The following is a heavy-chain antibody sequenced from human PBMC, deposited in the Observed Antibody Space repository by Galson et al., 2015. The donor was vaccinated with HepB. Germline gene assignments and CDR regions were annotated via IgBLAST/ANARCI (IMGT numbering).Heavy chain of an antibody. Sequence: SLRLSCAASGFTFSSYAMHWVRQAPGKGLEWMAVISYDGSNKYYADSVKGRFTISRDNSKNTLYLQMNSLRAEDTAVYYCARVRGSSWPNDAFDIWGQGTMVTVSS. CDR1: GFTFSSYA. CDR3: ARVRGSSWPNDAFDI. V-gene: IGHV3-30*04. J-gene: IGHJ3*02. D-gene: IGHD6-13*01. CDR2: ISYDGSNK.